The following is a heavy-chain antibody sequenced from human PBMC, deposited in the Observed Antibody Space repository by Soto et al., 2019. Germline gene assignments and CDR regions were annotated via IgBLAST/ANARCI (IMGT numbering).Heavy chain of an antibody. CDR3: TKGPNWNYYYYGLEV. CDR1: GDSVSNYY. Sequence: SETLSLTCTVSGDSVSNYYWSWIRQPAGKGLEWIGRVYSGGATNYNPSLNGRVTMSVDTSRNQFSLRLSSVTAADTAIYYCTKGPNWNYYYYGLEVWGQGTAVTVSS. V-gene: IGHV4-4*07. J-gene: IGHJ6*02. D-gene: IGHD1-20*01. CDR2: VYSGGAT.